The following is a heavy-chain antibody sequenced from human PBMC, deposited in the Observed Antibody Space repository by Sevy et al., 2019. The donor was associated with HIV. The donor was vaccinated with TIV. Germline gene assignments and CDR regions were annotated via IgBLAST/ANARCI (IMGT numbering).Heavy chain of an antibody. CDR1: GGTFSSYA. Sequence: ASVKVSYKASGGTFSSYAISWVRQAPGQGLEWMGGIIPIFGTANYAQKFQGRVTITADESTSTAYMELSSLRSEDTAVYYCARERAYDYVWGSYRPNWFDPWGQGTLVTVSS. CDR3: ARERAYDYVWGSYRPNWFDP. D-gene: IGHD3-16*02. CDR2: IIPIFGTA. V-gene: IGHV1-69*13. J-gene: IGHJ5*02.